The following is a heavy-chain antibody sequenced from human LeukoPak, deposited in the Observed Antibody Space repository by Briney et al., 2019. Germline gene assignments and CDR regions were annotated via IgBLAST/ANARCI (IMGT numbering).Heavy chain of an antibody. Sequence: PGRSLRLSCAPSGFTFSSYEMNWVRQAPGKGLEWVSYISSSGSTIYYADSVKGRFTISRDNAKNSLYLQMNSLRAEDTAVYYCAELGITMIGGVWGKGTTVTISS. CDR2: ISSSGSTI. CDR3: AELGITMIGGV. CDR1: GFTFSSYE. D-gene: IGHD3-10*02. V-gene: IGHV3-48*03. J-gene: IGHJ6*04.